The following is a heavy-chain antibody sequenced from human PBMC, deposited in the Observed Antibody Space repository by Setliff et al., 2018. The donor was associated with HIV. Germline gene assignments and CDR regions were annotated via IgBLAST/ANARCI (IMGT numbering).Heavy chain of an antibody. CDR2: INHSEST. CDR3: ARGLNYYDSSGYYPAFDY. V-gene: IGHV4-34*01. J-gene: IGHJ4*02. D-gene: IGHD3-22*01. CDR1: GGSFSGYY. Sequence: KPSETLSLTCAVYGGSFSGYYWSWVRQPPGKGLEWSGEINHSESTNYNPSLKSRVTISVDTSKNQFSLKLSSVTAADTAVYYCARGLNYYDSSGYYPAFDYWGQGTLVTVSS.